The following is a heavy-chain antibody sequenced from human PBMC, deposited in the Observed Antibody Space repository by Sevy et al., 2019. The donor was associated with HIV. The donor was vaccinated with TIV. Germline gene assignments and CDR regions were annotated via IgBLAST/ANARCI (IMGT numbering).Heavy chain of an antibody. V-gene: IGHV3-11*01. CDR2: ISSSGSTI. CDR3: ARALSTVTTHHYYYYMDV. D-gene: IGHD4-17*01. Sequence: GGSLRLSCAASGFTFSDYYMSWIRQAPGKGLEWVSYISSSGSTIYYADSVKGRFTISRDNAKNSLYLQMNSLRAEDTAVYYCARALSTVTTHHYYYYMDVWGKGTTVTVSS. CDR1: GFTFSDYY. J-gene: IGHJ6*03.